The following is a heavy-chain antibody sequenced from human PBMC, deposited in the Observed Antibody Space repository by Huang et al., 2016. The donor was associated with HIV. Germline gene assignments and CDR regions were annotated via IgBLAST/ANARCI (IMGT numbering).Heavy chain of an antibody. CDR3: ARGMVRGVTLNWFDP. CDR2: IYSGGST. V-gene: IGHV3-53*02. J-gene: IGHJ5*02. CDR1: GFTVSSNY. Sequence: EVQLVETGGGLIQPGGSLRLSCAASGFTVSSNYMSWVRQAPGKVLEWVSVIYSGGSTYYADSVKGRFTISRDNSKNTLYLQMNSLRAEDTAVYYCARGMVRGVTLNWFDPWGQGTLVTVSS. D-gene: IGHD3-10*01.